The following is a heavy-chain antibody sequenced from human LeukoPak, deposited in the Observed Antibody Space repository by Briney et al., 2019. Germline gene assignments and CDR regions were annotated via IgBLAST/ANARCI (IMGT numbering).Heavy chain of an antibody. CDR2: ISYDGSNK. D-gene: IGHD3-10*01. CDR3: AKEYYYGSGSSVGFFDY. CDR1: GFTFSNYG. J-gene: IGHJ4*02. V-gene: IGHV3-30*18. Sequence: PGGFLRLSCATSGFTFSNYGMHWVRQAPGKGLGWVAVISYDGSNKYYADSVKGRFTISRDNSKNTLYLQMNSLRAEDTAVYYCAKEYYYGSGSSVGFFDYWGQGTLVTVSS.